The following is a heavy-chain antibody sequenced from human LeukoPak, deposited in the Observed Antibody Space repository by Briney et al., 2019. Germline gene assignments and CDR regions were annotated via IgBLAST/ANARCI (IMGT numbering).Heavy chain of an antibody. J-gene: IGHJ4*02. Sequence: GGSLRLSCAASGFTFSNYWMSWVRQAPGKGLEWVANIKQDGSDKNYVDSVKGRFTISRDNAKNSVFLQMNSLRAEDTAVYYCASVIAAAWYYFDYWGQGTLVTVSS. CDR2: IKQDGSDK. D-gene: IGHD6-13*01. V-gene: IGHV3-7*01. CDR3: ASVIAAAWYYFDY. CDR1: GFTFSNYW.